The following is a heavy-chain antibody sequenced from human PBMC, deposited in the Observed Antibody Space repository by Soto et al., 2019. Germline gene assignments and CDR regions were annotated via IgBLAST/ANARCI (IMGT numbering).Heavy chain of an antibody. CDR1: GGSFSGYY. CDR3: ARVVVAAAHPRPYYYDSSGYPYYFDY. J-gene: IGHJ4*02. D-gene: IGHD3-22*01. CDR2: INHSGST. Sequence: PSETLSPTCAVDGGSFSGYYWSWIRQPPGKGLEWIGEINHSGSTNYNPSLKSRVTISVDTSKNQFSLKLSSVTAADTAVYYCARVVVAAAHPRPYYYDSSGYPYYFDYWGQGTLVTVSS. V-gene: IGHV4-34*01.